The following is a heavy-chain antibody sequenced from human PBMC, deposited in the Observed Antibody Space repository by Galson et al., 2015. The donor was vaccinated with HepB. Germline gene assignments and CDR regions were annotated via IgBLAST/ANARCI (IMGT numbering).Heavy chain of an antibody. CDR1: GFTFSVYT. J-gene: IGHJ5*02. V-gene: IGHV3-23*01. CDR3: AKDSGLGGEDP. D-gene: IGHD3-16*01. CDR2: IRGSGTGT. Sequence: SLRLSCAASGFTFSVYTMNWVRQAPGKGLEWVSAIRGSGTGTYYADSVKGRFTISRDDSKNTLFLQLNSLRAEDTAIYYCAKDSGLGGEDPWGLGTLVTVS.